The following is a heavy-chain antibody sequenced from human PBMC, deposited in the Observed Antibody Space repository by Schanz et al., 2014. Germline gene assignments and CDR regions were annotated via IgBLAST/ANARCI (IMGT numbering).Heavy chain of an antibody. CDR1: GSIFSKLL. CDR2: FDPKKGEA. Sequence: QVQLVQSGAEAKKPGASVKVSCKVSGSIFSKLLMHWVRQGAAKGHEWMGGFDPKKGEAIYAQKFQGRVTMTRDTSTSTVYMEVSGLRSEDAAVYYCAKVDRTRYYAMDVWGQGTTVTVSS. V-gene: IGHV1-24*01. CDR3: AKVDRTRYYAMDV. J-gene: IGHJ6*02. D-gene: IGHD3-9*01.